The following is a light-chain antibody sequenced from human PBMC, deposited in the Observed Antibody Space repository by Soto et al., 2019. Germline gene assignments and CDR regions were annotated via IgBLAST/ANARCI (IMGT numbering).Light chain of an antibody. J-gene: IGLJ1*01. V-gene: IGLV1-47*01. Sequence: QPVLTQPPSASGTPGQRVTISCSGGSSNIGINHVYWYQQLPGTAPQLLIYRNNQRPSGVPDRFSGSKSGTSASLAISGLRSEDEADYYCAAWDDSLSGYVFGTGTKLTVL. CDR3: AAWDDSLSGYV. CDR2: RNN. CDR1: SSNIGINH.